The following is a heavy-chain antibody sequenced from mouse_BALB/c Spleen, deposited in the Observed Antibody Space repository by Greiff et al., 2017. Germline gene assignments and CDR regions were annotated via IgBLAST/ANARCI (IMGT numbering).Heavy chain of an antibody. V-gene: IGHV5-9-1*01. D-gene: IGHD2-3*01. CDR3: ARRDGTYYFDY. Sequence: EVMLVESGGGLVKPGGSLKLSCAASGFTFSSYAMSWVRQTPEKRLEWVATISSGGSYTYYPDSVKGRFTISRDNAKNTLYLQMSSLRSEDTAMYYCARRDGTYYFDYWGQGTTLTVSS. CDR2: ISSGGSYT. J-gene: IGHJ2*01. CDR1: GFTFSSYA.